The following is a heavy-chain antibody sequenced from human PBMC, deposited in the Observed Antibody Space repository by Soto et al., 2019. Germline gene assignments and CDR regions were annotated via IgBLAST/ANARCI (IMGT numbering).Heavy chain of an antibody. Sequence: QVQLQESGPGLVKPSQTLTLTCTVSGGSISSGRFYWSWIRQHPGKGLEWIGHISDSGSSYYNPCLESRVTISVDASENQFSLKLSAVTAADTAVYFCARTTFYDIFTAYYSLFDYWGQGTKVTVSS. CDR1: GGSISSGRFY. CDR3: ARTTFYDIFTAYYSLFDY. D-gene: IGHD3-9*01. CDR2: ISDSGSS. V-gene: IGHV4-31*03. J-gene: IGHJ4*02.